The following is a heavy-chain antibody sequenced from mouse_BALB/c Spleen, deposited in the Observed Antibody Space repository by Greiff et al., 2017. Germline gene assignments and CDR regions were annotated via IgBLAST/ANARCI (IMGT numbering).Heavy chain of an antibody. J-gene: IGHJ4*01. Sequence: EVHLVESGGGLVQPGGSLRLSCVPSGFTFSAFYMEWVRQPPGKRLEWIAASRNKANDFTTEYSASVKGRFIVSRDTSQSILYLQMNALRAEDTAIYYCERDARENGKDDYNAMDYWGQGTSVTVSS. D-gene: IGHD2-1*01. V-gene: IGHV7-1*02. CDR1: GFTFSAFY. CDR3: ERDARENGKDDYNAMDY. CDR2: SRNKANDFTT.